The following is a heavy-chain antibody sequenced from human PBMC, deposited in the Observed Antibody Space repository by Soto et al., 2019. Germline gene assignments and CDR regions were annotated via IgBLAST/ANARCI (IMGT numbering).Heavy chain of an antibody. D-gene: IGHD1-1*01. J-gene: IGHJ4*02. CDR2: INLNGGAM. V-gene: IGHV3-7*01. CDR3: ARVWNDGRFDY. CDR1: GVTFSSYW. Sequence: GCLGLSCAASGVTFSSYWMTWGRQAPGKGLEWVASINLNGGAMHYEDSVKGRSTVSRDNAKNSLYLQVNSLRAEDTAVFYCARVWNDGRFDYWGQGTLVTVSS.